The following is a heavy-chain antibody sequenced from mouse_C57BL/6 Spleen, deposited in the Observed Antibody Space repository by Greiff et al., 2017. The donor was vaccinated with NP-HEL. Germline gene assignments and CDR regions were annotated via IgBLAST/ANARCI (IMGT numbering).Heavy chain of an antibody. Sequence: DVKLVESGGGLVKPGGSLKLSCAASGFTFSSYAMSWVRQTPEKRLEWVATISDGGSYTYYPDNVKGRFTISRDNAKNNLYLQMSHLKSEDTAMYYCARGGPSASWFAYWGQGTLVTVSA. CDR3: ARGGPSASWFAY. J-gene: IGHJ3*01. V-gene: IGHV5-4*03. CDR1: GFTFSSYA. CDR2: ISDGGSYT.